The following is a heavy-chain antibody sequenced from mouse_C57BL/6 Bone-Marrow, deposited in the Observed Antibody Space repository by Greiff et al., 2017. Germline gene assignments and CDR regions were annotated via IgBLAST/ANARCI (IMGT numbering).Heavy chain of an antibody. D-gene: IGHD1-1*01. Sequence: QVQLQQSGAELVRPGTSVKVSCKASGYAFTNYLIEWVKQRPGQGLEWIGVINPGSGGTNYNEKFKGKATLTADKSSSTAYMQLSSLTSEDSAVYFCARDTTVVEGAMDYWGQGTSVTVSS. V-gene: IGHV1-54*01. J-gene: IGHJ4*01. CDR2: INPGSGGT. CDR3: ARDTTVVEGAMDY. CDR1: GYAFTNYL.